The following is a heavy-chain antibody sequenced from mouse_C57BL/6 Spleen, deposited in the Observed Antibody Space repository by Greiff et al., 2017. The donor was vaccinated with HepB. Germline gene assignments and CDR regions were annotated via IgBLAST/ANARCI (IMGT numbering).Heavy chain of an antibody. J-gene: IGHJ2*01. D-gene: IGHD1-1*01. Sequence: VQLQQSGPELVKPGASVKISCKASGYTFTDYYMNWVKQSHGKSLEWIGDINPNNGGTSYNQKFKGKATLTVYKSSSTAYMELRSLTSEDSAVYYCARVTTVVAPFDYWGQGTTLTVSS. CDR1: GYTFTDYY. CDR3: ARVTTVVAPFDY. V-gene: IGHV1-26*01. CDR2: INPNNGGT.